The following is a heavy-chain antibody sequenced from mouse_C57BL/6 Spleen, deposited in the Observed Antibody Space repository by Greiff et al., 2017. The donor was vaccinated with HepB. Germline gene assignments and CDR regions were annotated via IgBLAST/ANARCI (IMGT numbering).Heavy chain of an antibody. V-gene: IGHV14-1*01. D-gene: IGHD2-1*01. CDR1: GFNIKDYY. CDR3: TTDGNYLYYAMDY. CDR2: IDPEDGDT. Sequence: EVQLQQSGAELVRPGASVKLSCTASGFNIKDYYMHWVKQRPEQGLEWIGRIDPEDGDTEYAPKFQGKATMTADTSSNTAYLQLSSLTSKDTAVYYCTTDGNYLYYAMDYWGQGTSVTVSS. J-gene: IGHJ4*01.